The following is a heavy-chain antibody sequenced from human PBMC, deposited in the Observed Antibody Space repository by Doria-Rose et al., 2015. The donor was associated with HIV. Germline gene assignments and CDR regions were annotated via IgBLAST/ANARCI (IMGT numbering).Heavy chain of an antibody. V-gene: IGHV2-26*01. D-gene: IGHD6-13*01. J-gene: IGHJ4*02. CDR1: GASLSSPGVG. CDR2: IVADDER. CDR3: ARIKSSRWYHKYYVDF. Sequence: LPINRPVSGASLSSPGVGMSWIRQPPGKALEWLANIVADDERFYKASLKSRLSSSMGTYKSHVVLTMTDMDPAYTATYYCARIKSSRWYHKYYVDFWGQGTRVIVSA.